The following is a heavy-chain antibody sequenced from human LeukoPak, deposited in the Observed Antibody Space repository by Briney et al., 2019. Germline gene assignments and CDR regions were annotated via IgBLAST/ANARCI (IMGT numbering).Heavy chain of an antibody. CDR3: ARRSGHYYWYFDL. Sequence: GGYLRLYCAASGFIFSSYSMNWVRQAPGKGLEWVSSISSSSTYIYYADSVKGRFNISRDNAKNSLYLQMNSVRAEDTAVYYCARRSGHYYWYFDLWGRGTLVTVSS. CDR2: ISSSSTYI. D-gene: IGHD6-25*01. J-gene: IGHJ2*01. V-gene: IGHV3-21*01. CDR1: GFIFSSYS.